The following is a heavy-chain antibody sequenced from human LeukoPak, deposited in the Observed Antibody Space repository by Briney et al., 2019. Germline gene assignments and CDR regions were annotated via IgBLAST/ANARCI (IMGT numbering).Heavy chain of an antibody. D-gene: IGHD3-10*01. CDR3: ARDMVWFGELSQGSYYFDY. J-gene: IGHJ4*02. V-gene: IGHV4-38-2*02. CDR2: IYHSGST. CDR1: GYSISSGYY. Sequence: SETLSLTCAVSGYSISSGYYWGWIRQPPGKGLEWIGSIYHSGSTYYNPSLKSRVTISVDTSKNQFSLKLSSVTAADTAVYYCARDMVWFGELSQGSYYFDYWGQGTLVTVSS.